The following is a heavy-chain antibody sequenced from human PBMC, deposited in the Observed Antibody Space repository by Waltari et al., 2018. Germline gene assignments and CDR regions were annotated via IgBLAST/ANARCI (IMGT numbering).Heavy chain of an antibody. J-gene: IGHJ5*02. CDR3: ARYRYDGGWFDP. V-gene: IGHV4-38-2*01. Sequence: QVQLQESGPGLVKPSETLSLTCAVSGYSISSGYYWGWIRQPPGKGLEWIGSIYHSGSTYYNPSLKSRVTISVDTSKNQFSLKLSSVTAADTAVYYCARYRYDGGWFDPWGQGTLVTVSS. D-gene: IGHD3-16*02. CDR2: IYHSGST. CDR1: GYSISSGYY.